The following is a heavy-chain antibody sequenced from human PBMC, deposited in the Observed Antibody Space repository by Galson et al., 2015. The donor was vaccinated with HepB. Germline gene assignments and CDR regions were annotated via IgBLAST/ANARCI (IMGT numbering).Heavy chain of an antibody. CDR1: GCRFTNYW. V-gene: IGHV5-10-1*01. Sequence: QSGAEVKKPGESLRISCKGSGCRFTNYWISWVRQMPGKGLEWMGRIDPSDSYIKYSPSFQGHVTISADKSISTAYLQWSSLKASDTAMYYCATSYYYDSSGYKGAIDYWGQGTLVTVSP. J-gene: IGHJ4*02. CDR3: ATSYYYDSSGYKGAIDY. D-gene: IGHD3-22*01. CDR2: IDPSDSYI.